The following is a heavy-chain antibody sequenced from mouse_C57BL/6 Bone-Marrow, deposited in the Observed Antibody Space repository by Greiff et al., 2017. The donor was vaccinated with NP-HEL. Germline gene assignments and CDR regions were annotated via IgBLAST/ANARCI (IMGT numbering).Heavy chain of an antibody. CDR2: IWTGGGT. D-gene: IGHD2-5*01. J-gene: IGHJ1*03. V-gene: IGHV2-9-1*01. CDR3: ARNGDYSNWYFDV. Sequence: VQLQQSGPGLVAPSQRLSITCTVSGFSLTSYAIGWVRQPPGKGLEWLGVIWTGGGTKYNSALKSRLSISKDNSNSQVFLKMNILQTDDTARYYCARNGDYSNWYFDVWGTGTTVTVSS. CDR1: GFSLTSYA.